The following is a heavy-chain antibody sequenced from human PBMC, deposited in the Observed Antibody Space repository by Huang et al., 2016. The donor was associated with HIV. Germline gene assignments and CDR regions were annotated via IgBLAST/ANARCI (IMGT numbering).Heavy chain of an antibody. CDR1: GFTFSSYG. Sequence: QVQLVASGGGVVQPGGSRRLSCAASGFTFSSYGMHWVRKAPGKGLEWVAFIVYDGSNKYYADSVRGRFTISRDKSKNTLYLQMNSLRAEDTAVYYCAKGSMANAFDIWGQGTMVTVSS. J-gene: IGHJ3*02. CDR3: AKGSMANAFDI. CDR2: IVYDGSNK. V-gene: IGHV3-30*02. D-gene: IGHD3-10*01.